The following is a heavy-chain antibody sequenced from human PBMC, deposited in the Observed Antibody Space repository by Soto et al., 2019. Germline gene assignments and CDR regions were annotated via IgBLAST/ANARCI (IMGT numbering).Heavy chain of an antibody. J-gene: IGHJ4*02. CDR1: GGSISSSSYY. V-gene: IGHV4-61*05. Sequence: SETLSLTCTVSGGSISSSSYYWSWIRQPPGKGLEWIGYIYYSGSTNYNPSLKSRVTISVDTSKNQFSLKLSSVTAADTAVYYCARHSTLSKYDILTGYHYYFDYWGQGTLVTVSS. CDR2: IYYSGST. D-gene: IGHD3-9*01. CDR3: ARHSTLSKYDILTGYHYYFDY.